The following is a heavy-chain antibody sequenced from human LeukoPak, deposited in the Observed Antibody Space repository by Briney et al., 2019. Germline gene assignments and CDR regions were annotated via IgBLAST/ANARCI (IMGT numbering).Heavy chain of an antibody. Sequence: PSETLSLTCGVYAGSFSGYHWTWIRLRPGKGLEWIGDINHSGSAYYNPSLKSRVTISVDTSNNQFSLNLHSVTAADTAVYYCATGFPSSSRWFDPWGQGTLVTVSS. CDR1: AGSFSGYH. CDR3: ATGFPSSSRWFDP. CDR2: INHSGSA. V-gene: IGHV4-34*01. D-gene: IGHD6-6*01. J-gene: IGHJ5*02.